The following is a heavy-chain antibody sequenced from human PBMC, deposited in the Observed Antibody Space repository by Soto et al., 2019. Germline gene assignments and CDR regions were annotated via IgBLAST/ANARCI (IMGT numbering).Heavy chain of an antibody. CDR2: IIPIFGTA. D-gene: IGHD3-9*01. Sequence: QVQLVQSGAEVKKPGSSVKVSCKASGGTFSSYAISWVRQAPGQGLEWMGGIIPIFGTANYAQKCQGRVTITADESTSTAYMELSSLRSEDTAVYYCARDGFNDDILTGYRFYNWFDPWGQGTLVTVSS. V-gene: IGHV1-69*01. J-gene: IGHJ5*02. CDR1: GGTFSSYA. CDR3: ARDGFNDDILTGYRFYNWFDP.